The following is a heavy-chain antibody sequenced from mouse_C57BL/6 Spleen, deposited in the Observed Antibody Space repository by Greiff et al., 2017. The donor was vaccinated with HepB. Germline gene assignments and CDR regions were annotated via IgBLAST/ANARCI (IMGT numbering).Heavy chain of an antibody. CDR2: IDPENGDT. Sequence: VQLQQSGAELVRPGASVKLSCTASGLNIKDDYMHWVKQRPEQGLEWIGWIDPENGDTEYASKFQGKATITADTSSNTAYLQLSSLTSEDTAVYYCTYYYGSSSYWGQGTLVTVSA. CDR3: TYYYGSSSY. V-gene: IGHV14-4*01. CDR1: GLNIKDDY. J-gene: IGHJ3*01. D-gene: IGHD1-1*01.